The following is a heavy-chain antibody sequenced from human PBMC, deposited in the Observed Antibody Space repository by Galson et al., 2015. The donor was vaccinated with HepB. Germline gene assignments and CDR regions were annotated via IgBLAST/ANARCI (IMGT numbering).Heavy chain of an antibody. CDR2: TSDDGSNK. Sequence: SLRLSCAASGFTFSRYTMHWVRQAPGKGLEWVAVTSDDGSNKWYADSVKGRFTISRDNSKNTLYLQMNSLRAEDTAVYYCARALGMIQDFWGTSYPGYGMDVWGQGTTVTVSS. CDR1: GFTFSRYT. CDR3: ARALGMIQDFWGTSYPGYGMDV. D-gene: IGHD3-3*01. V-gene: IGHV3-30*04. J-gene: IGHJ6*02.